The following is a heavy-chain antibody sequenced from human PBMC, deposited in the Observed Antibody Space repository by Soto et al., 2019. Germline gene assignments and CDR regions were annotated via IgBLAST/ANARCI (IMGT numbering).Heavy chain of an antibody. Sequence: PSETLSLTCTVSGGSISSYYWSWIRQPPGKGLEWIGYIYYSGSTNYNPSLKSRVTISVDTSKNQFSLKLSSVTAADTAVYYCARSPGPLWLRDNYFDYWGQGTLVTVSS. D-gene: IGHD5-12*01. CDR3: ARSPGPLWLRDNYFDY. CDR2: IYYSGST. CDR1: GGSISSYY. V-gene: IGHV4-59*01. J-gene: IGHJ4*02.